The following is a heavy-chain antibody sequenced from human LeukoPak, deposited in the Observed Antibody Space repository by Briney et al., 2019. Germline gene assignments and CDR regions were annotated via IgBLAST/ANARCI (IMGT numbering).Heavy chain of an antibody. CDR1: GGSISSGGYS. V-gene: IGHV4-30-2*01. CDR3: ARDRYTFDY. D-gene: IGHD1-1*01. CDR2: IYHSGST. Sequence: SQTLSLTCAVSGGSISSGGYSWSWIRQPPGKGLEWIGYIYHSGSTYYNPSLKSRVTISVDTSKNQFSLKLSSVTAADTAVYYCARDRYTFDYWGQGTLVTVSS. J-gene: IGHJ4*02.